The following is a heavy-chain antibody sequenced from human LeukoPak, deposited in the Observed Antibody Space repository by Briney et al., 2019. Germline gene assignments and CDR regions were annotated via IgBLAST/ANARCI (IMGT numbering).Heavy chain of an antibody. Sequence: ASVKVSCKASGYTFSDNYIHWVRQAPGQGLEWMGWINPHSGGTNYGENFKGRVTLTRDTSMSTAYMDLSSLRSDDTAVYYCAGEFMRVTAIDIWGQGTMVTVSS. CDR2: INPHSGGT. CDR3: AGEFMRVTAIDI. V-gene: IGHV1-2*02. D-gene: IGHD2-21*02. CDR1: GYTFSDNY. J-gene: IGHJ3*02.